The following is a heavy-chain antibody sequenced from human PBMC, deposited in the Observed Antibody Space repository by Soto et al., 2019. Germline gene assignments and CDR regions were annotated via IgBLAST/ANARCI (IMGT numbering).Heavy chain of an antibody. CDR3: ARDRQYYQFWSGYQNERPYGMDV. V-gene: IGHV4-34*01. J-gene: IGHJ6*02. D-gene: IGHD3-3*02. CDR1: GGSFSGYY. Sequence: SETLSLTCGVYGGSFSGYYWTWIRKAPGKGLECIGEINHSGGTNYNSSLKSRVTISVDTSKNQLSLTLYSVTAADTAVYYCARDRQYYQFWSGYQNERPYGMDVWGQGTTVTVSS. CDR2: INHSGGT.